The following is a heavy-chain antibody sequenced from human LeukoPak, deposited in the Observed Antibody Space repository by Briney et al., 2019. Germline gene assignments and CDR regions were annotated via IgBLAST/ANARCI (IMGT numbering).Heavy chain of an antibody. CDR1: GFTFSSYG. V-gene: IGHV3-30*02. CDR3: AKELARPQRYFDL. Sequence: GGSLRLSCAASGFTFSSYGMHWVRQAPGKGLEWVAFIRYDGSNKYYADSVKGRFTISRGNSKNTLYLQMNSLRAEDTAVYYCAKELARPQRYFDLWGRGTLVTVSS. J-gene: IGHJ2*01. CDR2: IRYDGSNK.